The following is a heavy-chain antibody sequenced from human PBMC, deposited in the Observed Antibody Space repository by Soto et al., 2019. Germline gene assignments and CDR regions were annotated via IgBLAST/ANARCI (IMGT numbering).Heavy chain of an antibody. Sequence: GGSLRLSCAASGFTFSSYSMNWVRQAPGKGLEWVSYISSSSSTIYYADSVKGRFTISRDNAKNSLYLQMNSLRAEDTAVYYCARDGIEGVYYYYYYMDVWGKGTTVTVSS. V-gene: IGHV3-48*01. CDR1: GFTFSSYS. J-gene: IGHJ6*03. CDR2: ISSSSSTI. D-gene: IGHD3-3*02. CDR3: ARDGIEGVYYYYYYMDV.